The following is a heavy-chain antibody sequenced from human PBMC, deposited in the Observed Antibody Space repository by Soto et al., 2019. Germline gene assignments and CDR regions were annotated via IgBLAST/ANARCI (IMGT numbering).Heavy chain of an antibody. CDR3: ARHSPPFFYGSGPWDV. CDR2: IYYTGTS. D-gene: IGHD3-10*01. CDR1: GGSIRNNY. V-gene: IGHV4-59*08. Sequence: PSETLSLTCTVSGGSIRNNYWSWIRQPPGKGLEWVGYIYYTGTSKYNPSLKSRVTISVDSSKNQFSLKLSSLIAADTAVYYCARHSPPFFYGSGPWDVWGQGTTVTVSS. J-gene: IGHJ6*02.